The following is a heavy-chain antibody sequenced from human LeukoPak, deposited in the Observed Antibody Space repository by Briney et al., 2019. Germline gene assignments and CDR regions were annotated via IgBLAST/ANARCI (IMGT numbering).Heavy chain of an antibody. CDR2: ISSSSSYI. CDR1: GFTFSSYS. D-gene: IGHD3-22*01. J-gene: IGHJ4*02. CDR3: AKTAVETTVTTWSSGYYYQFDY. Sequence: SPGGSLRLSCAASGFTFSSYSMNWVRQAPGKGLEWVSSISSSSSYIYYADSVKGRFTISRDNSKNTLYLQMNSLRAEDTAVYYCAKTAVETTVTTWSSGYYYQFDYWGQGTLVTVSS. V-gene: IGHV3-21*01.